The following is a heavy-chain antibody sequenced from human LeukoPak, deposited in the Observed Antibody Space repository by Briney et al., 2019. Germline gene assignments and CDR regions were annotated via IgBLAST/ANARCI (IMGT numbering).Heavy chain of an antibody. V-gene: IGHV4-59*01. CDR2: IYYSGST. CDR3: AGMVRGADCMDV. J-gene: IGHJ6*03. D-gene: IGHD3-10*01. CDR1: GGSISSYY. Sequence: ETLSLTCTVSGGSISSYYWSWIRQPPGKGLEWIGYIYYSGSTNYNPSLKSRVTISVDTSKNQFSLKLSSVTAADTAVYYCAGMVRGADCMDVWGKGTTVTVSS.